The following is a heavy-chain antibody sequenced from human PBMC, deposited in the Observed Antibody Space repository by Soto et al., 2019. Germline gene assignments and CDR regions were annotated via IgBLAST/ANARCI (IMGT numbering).Heavy chain of an antibody. J-gene: IGHJ6*02. CDR1: GYTFSSYD. D-gene: IGHD6-19*01. Sequence: ASVKVSCKASGYTFSSYDINWVRQATGQGLEWMGWLNPNSGDTGYAQKFQGRVTLTRNTSINTAYIELSSLTSDDTAVYYCATSGGGWYLYWGQGTTVTVSS. CDR3: ATSGGGWYLY. V-gene: IGHV1-8*01. CDR2: LNPNSGDT.